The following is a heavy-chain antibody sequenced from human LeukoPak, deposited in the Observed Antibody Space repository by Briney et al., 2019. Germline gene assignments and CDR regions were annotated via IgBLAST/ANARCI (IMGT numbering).Heavy chain of an antibody. CDR1: GIIITSYW. J-gene: IGHJ1*01. V-gene: IGHV3-7*01. CDR2: IKQDGSEK. CDR3: ASHSYGYNH. D-gene: IGHD3-16*01. Sequence: GGSLRLSCAASGIIITSYWMSWVRQTPGKGLEWVANIKQDGSEKNDVDSVKGRFTIFRDNARNSLYLQMNSLRAEDTAVYYGASHSYGYNHWGQGTLVIVSS.